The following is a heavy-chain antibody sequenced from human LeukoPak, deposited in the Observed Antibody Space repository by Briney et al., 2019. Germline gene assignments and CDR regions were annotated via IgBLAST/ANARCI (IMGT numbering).Heavy chain of an antibody. Sequence: PGGSLRLSCAASGFTFSSYSMNWVRQAPGKGLEWVSSISSSSSYICYADSVKGRFTISRDNAKNSLYLQMNSLRAEDTAVYYCARDRQLVDYWGQGTLVTVSS. J-gene: IGHJ4*02. CDR1: GFTFSSYS. CDR2: ISSSSSYI. D-gene: IGHD6-13*01. CDR3: ARDRQLVDY. V-gene: IGHV3-21*01.